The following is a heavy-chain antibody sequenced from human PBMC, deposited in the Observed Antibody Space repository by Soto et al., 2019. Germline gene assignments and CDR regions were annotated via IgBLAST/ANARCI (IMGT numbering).Heavy chain of an antibody. CDR1: GFTFSSFD. D-gene: IGHD3-3*01. V-gene: IGHV3-13*01. CDR2: IGTAGDT. J-gene: IGHJ3*01. Sequence: EVQLVESGGGLVQPGGSLRLSRAASGFTFSSFDMHWVRQPTGKGLEWVSAIGTAGDTYYPGSVKGRFTISRDNAKNSLHLQMNSLRAGDTAVYYCAREARVFGKAFDVWGQGTMVTVSS. CDR3: AREARVFGKAFDV.